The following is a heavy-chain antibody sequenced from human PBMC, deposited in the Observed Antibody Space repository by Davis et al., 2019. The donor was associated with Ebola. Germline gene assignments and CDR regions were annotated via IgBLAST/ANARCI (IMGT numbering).Heavy chain of an antibody. J-gene: IGHJ6*02. CDR1: GGSISSADYY. CDR2: IYYSGSI. V-gene: IGHV4-30-4*01. Sequence: LRLSCTVSGGSISSADYYWSWIRQPPGKALEWIGYIYYSGSISYNPSLKSRVTISVDTSKNQFSLKLSSVTAADTAVYYCASDAPGCSSTSCFYYYYYGRDVWGQGTTVTVSS. D-gene: IGHD2-2*01. CDR3: ASDAPGCSSTSCFYYYYYGRDV.